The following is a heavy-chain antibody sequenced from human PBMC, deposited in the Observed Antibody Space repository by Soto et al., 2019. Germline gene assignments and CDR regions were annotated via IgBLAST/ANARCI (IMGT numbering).Heavy chain of an antibody. J-gene: IGHJ4*02. D-gene: IGHD1-26*01. CDR1: DGSLRGHY. V-gene: IGHV4-34*01. CDR2: INHSGFT. Sequence: LSLTCGVSDGSLRGHYWSWVRQPPGKGLEWIAEINHSGFTNYNPSFKSRVTISRDTSTNQISLKMTSVTAADSAVYYCARAAVRQGATLFDFWGQGTLVTVSS. CDR3: ARAAVRQGATLFDF.